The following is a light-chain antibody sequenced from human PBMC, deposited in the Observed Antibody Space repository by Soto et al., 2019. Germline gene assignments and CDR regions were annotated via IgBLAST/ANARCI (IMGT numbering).Light chain of an antibody. CDR3: QQYDISPWT. Sequence: EIVLTQSPVTLSLSPGVRATLSCRAGQSVRTYLAWYQVKPGQAPRLLIYDASRRASGVPARFSGSGSGTDFTLTIIRLEPEDFAVYYCQQYDISPWTFGQGTKVDIK. CDR1: QSVRTY. CDR2: DAS. J-gene: IGKJ1*01. V-gene: IGKV3-20*01.